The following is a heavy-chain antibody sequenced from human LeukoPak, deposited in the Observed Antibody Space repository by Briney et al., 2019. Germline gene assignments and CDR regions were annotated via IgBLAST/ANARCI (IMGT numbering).Heavy chain of an antibody. CDR2: IWYDGSNK. D-gene: IGHD4-23*01. Sequence: GGSLRLSCAASGFTFSDYYMSWVRQAPGKGLEWVAVIWYDGSNKYYADSVKGRFTISRDNSKNTLYLQMNSLRVEDTAVYYCAKDVSGGNYYIDYWGQGTLVTVSS. J-gene: IGHJ4*02. CDR1: GFTFSDYY. V-gene: IGHV3-33*06. CDR3: AKDVSGGNYYIDY.